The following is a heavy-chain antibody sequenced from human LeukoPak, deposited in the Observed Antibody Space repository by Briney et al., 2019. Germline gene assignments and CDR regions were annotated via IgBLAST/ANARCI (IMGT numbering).Heavy chain of an antibody. CDR2: IFHTGST. V-gene: IGHV4-39*07. CDR3: ARARGGYYDY. D-gene: IGHD3-22*01. Sequence: SETLSLTCTVSGGSISSSSYYWGWIRRPPGKGLEWIGSIFHTGSTYYNPSLSTYYSPSLKSRVTISVDTSNNQFSLKLSSVTAADTALYYCARARGGYYDYWGQGALVTVSS. CDR1: GGSISSSSYY. J-gene: IGHJ4*02.